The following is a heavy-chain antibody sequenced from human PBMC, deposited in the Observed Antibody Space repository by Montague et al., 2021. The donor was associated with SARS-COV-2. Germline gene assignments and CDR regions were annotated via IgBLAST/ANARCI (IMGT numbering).Heavy chain of an antibody. D-gene: IGHD3-3*01. Sequence: TLSLTCTVSGGSISSGGYYWSWIRQHPGKGLEWIGYIYYSGSTYYNPSLKSRVTISVDTSKNQFSLKLSSVTAADTAGYYCAREPESTITIFGVGSRYGMDVWGQGTTVTVSS. CDR3: AREPESTITIFGVGSRYGMDV. V-gene: IGHV4-31*03. CDR1: GGSISSGGYY. J-gene: IGHJ6*02. CDR2: IYYSGST.